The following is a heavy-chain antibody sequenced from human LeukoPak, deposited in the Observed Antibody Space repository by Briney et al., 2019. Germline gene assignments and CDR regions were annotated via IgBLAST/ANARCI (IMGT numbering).Heavy chain of an antibody. CDR3: ARQTSGYSYGDRWTQYYFDY. Sequence: SETLSLTCAVYGGPFSGYYWSWIRQPPGKGLEWIGEINHSGSTNYNPSLKSRVTISVDTSKNQFSLKLSSVTAADTAVYYCARQTSGYSYGDRWTQYYFDYWGQGTLVTVSS. J-gene: IGHJ4*02. CDR1: GGPFSGYY. D-gene: IGHD5-18*01. CDR2: INHSGST. V-gene: IGHV4-34*01.